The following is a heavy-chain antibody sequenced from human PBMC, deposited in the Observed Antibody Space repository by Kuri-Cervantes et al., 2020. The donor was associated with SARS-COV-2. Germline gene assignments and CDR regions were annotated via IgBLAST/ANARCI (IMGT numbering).Heavy chain of an antibody. Sequence: SETLSLTCGVSGYSITSGYSWAWIRQPPGKGLEWIGSIYHSGYTFYNPSLKSRVTISVDTSKNQFSLKLSSVTAADTAVYYCARARRITIFGVVGWFDPWGQGTLVTVSS. V-gene: IGHV4-38-2*01. CDR1: GYSITSGYS. J-gene: IGHJ5*02. CDR3: ARARRITIFGVVGWFDP. CDR2: IYHSGYT. D-gene: IGHD3-3*01.